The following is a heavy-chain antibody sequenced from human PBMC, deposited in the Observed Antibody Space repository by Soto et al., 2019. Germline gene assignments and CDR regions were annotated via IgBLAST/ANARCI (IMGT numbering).Heavy chain of an antibody. D-gene: IGHD6-19*01. J-gene: IGHJ4*02. CDR2: VSHEGRNT. Sequence: VQLVESGGGVVQPGRSLRLSCAASGFPFIDYAMHWVRQAQGKGLEWVAVVSHEGRNTHYADSVQGGFTISRDSSKNTVSREMTSLRAEDTAVYYCAKGGRQCLVTADFNYWGQGALVTVSS. V-gene: IGHV3-30*18. CDR1: GFPFIDYA. CDR3: AKGGRQCLVTADFNY.